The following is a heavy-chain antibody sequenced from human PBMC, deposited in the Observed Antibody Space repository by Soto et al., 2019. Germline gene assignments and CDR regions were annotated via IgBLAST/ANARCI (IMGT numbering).Heavy chain of an antibody. CDR1: GGTFSSYA. CDR2: IIPIFGTA. J-gene: IGHJ6*02. V-gene: IGHV1-69*13. Sequence: GASVKVSCKASGGTFSSYAISWVRQAPGQGLEWMGGIIPIFGTANYAQKFQGRVTITADESTSTAYMELSSLRSEDTAVYYCGRVHLINSSSRGDPFYYYGMDVWGQGTTVTV. D-gene: IGHD6-6*01. CDR3: GRVHLINSSSRGDPFYYYGMDV.